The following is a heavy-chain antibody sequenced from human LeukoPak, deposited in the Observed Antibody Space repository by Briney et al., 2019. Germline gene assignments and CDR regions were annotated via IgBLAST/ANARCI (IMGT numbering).Heavy chain of an antibody. J-gene: IGHJ4*02. D-gene: IGHD5-18*01. CDR1: GFTFSSYA. V-gene: IGHV3-30*04. CDR3: AREGDTAMVN. CDR2: ISYDGSNK. Sequence: GGSLRLSCAASGFTFSSYAMSWVRQAPGKGLEWVAVISYDGSNKYYADSVKGRFTISRDNSKNTLYLQMNSLRAEDTAVYYCAREGDTAMVNWGQGTLVTVSS.